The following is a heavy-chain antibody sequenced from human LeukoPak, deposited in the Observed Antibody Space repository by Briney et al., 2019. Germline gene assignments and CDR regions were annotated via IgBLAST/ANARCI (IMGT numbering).Heavy chain of an antibody. D-gene: IGHD3-10*01. V-gene: IGHV4-59*08. CDR2: IHYSGST. CDR1: GGSISSYY. J-gene: IGHJ4*02. Sequence: SETLSLTCTVSGGSISSYYWSWIRQPPGKGLEWIGYIHYSGSTNYNPSLKSRVTISVDTSKNQFSLKLSSVTAADTAVYYCARASLLWFGESFDYWGQGTLVTVSS. CDR3: ARASLLWFGESFDY.